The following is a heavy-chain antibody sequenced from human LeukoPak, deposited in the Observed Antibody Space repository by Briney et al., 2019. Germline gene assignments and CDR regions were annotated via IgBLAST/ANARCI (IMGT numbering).Heavy chain of an antibody. CDR2: ISYDGSNK. D-gene: IGHD2-2*01. V-gene: IGHV3-30*18. CDR1: GFTFSSYG. J-gene: IGHJ6*04. CDR3: AKDPRTKYCSSTSCYGRGNYYYGMDV. Sequence: PGGSLRLSCAASGFTFSSYGMHWVRQAPGKGVGWVAVISYDGSNKNYADSVKGRFTIYRDNSKNTLYLQMNSLRAEDTAVYYCAKDPRTKYCSSTSCYGRGNYYYGMDVWGKGTTVTVSS.